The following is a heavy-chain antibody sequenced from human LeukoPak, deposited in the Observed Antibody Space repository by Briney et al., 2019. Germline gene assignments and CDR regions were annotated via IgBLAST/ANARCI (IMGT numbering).Heavy chain of an antibody. CDR2: INPSGGST. CDR3: ARGRDCSSTSCLHFLGY. J-gene: IGHJ4*02. V-gene: IGHV1-46*01. D-gene: IGHD2-2*01. Sequence: ASVKVSCKASGYTFTSYYMHWVRQAPGQGLEWMGIINPSGGSTSYAQKFQDRVTMTRDTSTSTVYMELSSLRSGGTAVYYCARGRDCSSTSCLHFLGYWGQGTLVTVSS. CDR1: GYTFTSYY.